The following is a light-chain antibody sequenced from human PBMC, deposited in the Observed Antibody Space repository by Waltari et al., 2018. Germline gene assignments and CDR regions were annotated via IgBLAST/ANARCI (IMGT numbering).Light chain of an antibody. Sequence: IVMTQSPDSLGVSLAERATINCRSSQSLLSSSNNKNYVAWYQQKPGPPPRLPMYWASLRESGVPERFSGSGSATDFTLTISSLQAEDVAVYYCQQYYTSPLTFGGGTKVEIK. J-gene: IGKJ4*01. V-gene: IGKV4-1*01. CDR1: QSLLSSSNNKNY. CDR3: QQYYTSPLT. CDR2: WAS.